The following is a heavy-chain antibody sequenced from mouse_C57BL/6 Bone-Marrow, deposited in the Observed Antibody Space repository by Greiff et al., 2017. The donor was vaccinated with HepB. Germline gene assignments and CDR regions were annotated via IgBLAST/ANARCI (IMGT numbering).Heavy chain of an antibody. CDR3: ARDGSSPFAY. Sequence: QVQLQQPGAELVKPGASVKMSCKASGYTFTSYWITWVKQRPGQGLEWIGDIYPGSGSTNYNEKFKSKATLTVDKSSSTAYMQRSSLTSEDSAVYYCARDGSSPFAYWGQGTLVTVSA. J-gene: IGHJ3*01. D-gene: IGHD1-1*01. CDR2: IYPGSGST. V-gene: IGHV1-55*01. CDR1: GYTFTSYW.